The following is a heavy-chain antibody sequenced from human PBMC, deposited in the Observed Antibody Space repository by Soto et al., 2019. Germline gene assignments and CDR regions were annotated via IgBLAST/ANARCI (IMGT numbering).Heavy chain of an antibody. Sequence: EVQLLESGGGLVQPGGSLRLSCAASGFTFKNFAVSWVRQAPGKGMEWVSAIGGSGSSANYADSVKGRFTVSRDDSKSTLYLQWSGLRGDDTALYYCAKDAVAYNGEWDWFDLWGQGTLVIVSS. D-gene: IGHD3-10*01. V-gene: IGHV3-23*01. J-gene: IGHJ5*02. CDR2: IGGSGSSA. CDR3: AKDAVAYNGEWDWFDL. CDR1: GFTFKNFA.